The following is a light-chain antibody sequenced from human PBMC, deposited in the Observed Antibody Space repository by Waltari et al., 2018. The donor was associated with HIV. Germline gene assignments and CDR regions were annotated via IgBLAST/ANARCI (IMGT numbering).Light chain of an antibody. Sequence: QAGLTQPPSVSKDLSQTATLTCTGINNTVDTQGAAWLQQHQGHPPKLLFFSNDNRPSGISERFSVSRSGNTASLTITGLQPEDEADYYCSTWDSSLSAHVFGGGTKLTVL. V-gene: IGLV10-54*01. J-gene: IGLJ3*02. CDR1: NNTVDTQG. CDR2: SND. CDR3: STWDSSLSAHV.